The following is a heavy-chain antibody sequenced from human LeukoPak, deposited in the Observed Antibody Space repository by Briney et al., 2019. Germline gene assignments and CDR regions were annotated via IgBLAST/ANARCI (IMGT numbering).Heavy chain of an antibody. D-gene: IGHD3-22*01. CDR1: GGSISSYY. J-gene: IGHJ4*02. CDR3: ARTTMIVEEQRRLYFVAY. V-gene: IGHV4-59*07. Sequence: NPSDTLSLTCTFSGGSISSYYWSWIRQPPGKVLGRIGYIYYSGSTNYNPSLKSRVTISVETSKNEFSLKLRSVTAADTAVYYCARTTMIVEEQRRLYFVAYWGQGSLVTVPS. CDR2: IYYSGST.